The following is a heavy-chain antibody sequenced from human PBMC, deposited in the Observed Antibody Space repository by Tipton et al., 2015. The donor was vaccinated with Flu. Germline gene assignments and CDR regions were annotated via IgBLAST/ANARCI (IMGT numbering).Heavy chain of an antibody. CDR1: GFTFSSYE. V-gene: IGHV3-48*03. Sequence: SLRLSCAASGFTFSSYEMNWVRQAPGKGLEWVSYISSSGSTIYYADSVKGRFTISRDNAKNSLYLQMNSLRAEDTAVYYCARDEVPSYSGSYSPMGFDYWGQGTLVTVSS. CDR2: ISSSGSTI. J-gene: IGHJ4*02. D-gene: IGHD1-26*01. CDR3: ARDEVPSYSGSYSPMGFDY.